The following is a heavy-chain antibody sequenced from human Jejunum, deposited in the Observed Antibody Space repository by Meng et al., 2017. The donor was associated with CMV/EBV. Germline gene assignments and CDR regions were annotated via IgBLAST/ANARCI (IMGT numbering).Heavy chain of an antibody. V-gene: IGHV3-23*01. CDR3: AKDMAF. D-gene: IGHD3-10*01. CDR2: IGGSGTRT. Sequence: GSLRLSCAASGFAFSDYGMSWVRQAPGKELGWVSSIGGSGTRTYYADSVKSRFTISRDNSKNTLYLQINNLRADDTALYYCAKDMAFWGQGTLVTVSS. CDR1: GFAFSDYG. J-gene: IGHJ4*02.